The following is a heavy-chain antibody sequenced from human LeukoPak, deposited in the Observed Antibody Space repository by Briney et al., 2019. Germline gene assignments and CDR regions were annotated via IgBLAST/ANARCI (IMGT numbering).Heavy chain of an antibody. CDR2: ISYDGNNK. V-gene: IGHV3-30-3*01. Sequence: GGSLRLSCAASGFTFSSYAMYWVRQAPGKGLKCVAVISYDGNNKYYADSVKGRFTISRDDSKNALSLQMNSLRAEDTAVYYCARGAPERISSSTNYYFDYWGQGTLVTVSS. CDR3: ARGAPERISSSTNYYFDY. J-gene: IGHJ4*02. CDR1: GFTFSSYA. D-gene: IGHD6-6*01.